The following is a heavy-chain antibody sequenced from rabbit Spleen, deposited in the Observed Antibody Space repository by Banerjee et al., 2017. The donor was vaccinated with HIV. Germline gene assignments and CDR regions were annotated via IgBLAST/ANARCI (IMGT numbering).Heavy chain of an antibody. J-gene: IGHJ4*01. D-gene: IGHD1-1*01. CDR2: IDSGSSGFT. CDR3: ARDGSGGISTYFNL. CDR1: GVSFSSNYY. V-gene: IGHV1S40*01. Sequence: QSLEESGGDLVKPGASLTLTCTASGVSFSSNYYMCWVRQAPGKGLEWIACIDSGSSGFTYFASWAKGRFTISKTSSTTVTLQMTSLTAADTATYFCARDGSGGISTYFNLWGQGTLVTVS.